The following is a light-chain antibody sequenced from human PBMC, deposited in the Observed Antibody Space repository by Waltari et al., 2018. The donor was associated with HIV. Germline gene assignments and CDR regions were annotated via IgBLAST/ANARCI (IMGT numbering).Light chain of an antibody. CDR3: SSYVSTKNVL. CDR2: NCN. J-gene: IGLJ2*01. Sequence: QSALTQPASLSGSPGQSITISCTGSSSDIGGYNYVSWYQQHPGKAPKLIIYNCNHRPSGISHLFSASRSGNTSSLTISGLQAEDEAIYYCSSYVSTKNVLFGGGTKVTVV. CDR1: SSDIGGYNY. V-gene: IGLV2-14*03.